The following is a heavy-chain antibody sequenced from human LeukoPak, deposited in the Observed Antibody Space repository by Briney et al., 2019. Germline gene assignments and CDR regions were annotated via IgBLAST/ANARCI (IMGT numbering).Heavy chain of an antibody. CDR2: IIPIFGTA. D-gene: IGHD6-13*01. Sequence: SVKVSCKASGGTFGSYAISWVRQAPGQGLEWMGGIIPIFGTANYAQKFQGRVTITADESTSTAYMELSSLRSEDTAVYYCAIAAAGPPPYYYYYMDVWGKGTTVTVSS. V-gene: IGHV1-69*01. CDR1: GGTFGSYA. J-gene: IGHJ6*03. CDR3: AIAAAGPPPYYYYYMDV.